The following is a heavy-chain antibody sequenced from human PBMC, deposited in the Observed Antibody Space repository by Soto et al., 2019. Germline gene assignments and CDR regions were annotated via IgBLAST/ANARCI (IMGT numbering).Heavy chain of an antibody. CDR2: VYHTGRT. Sequence: PSETLSLTCTVSGGSFKSGSYSWSWIRQPKGKGLEWIGYVYHTGRTSYNPSIKSRVSISMDTSKNQFSLNLDSVTAADTAVYFCARDFAYFDSWGQGTLVTVS. J-gene: IGHJ4*02. CDR1: GGSFKSGSYS. CDR3: ARDFAYFDS. V-gene: IGHV4-61*01. D-gene: IGHD3-3*01.